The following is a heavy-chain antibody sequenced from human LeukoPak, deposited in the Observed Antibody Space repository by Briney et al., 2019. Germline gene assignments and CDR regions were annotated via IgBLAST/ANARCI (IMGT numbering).Heavy chain of an antibody. J-gene: IGHJ4*02. Sequence: RPGGSLRLSCAASGFTFDDYGMSWVRQAPGKGLEWVSGINWNGGSTGYADSVKGRFTISRDNAKNSLYLQMNSLRAEDTALYYCARDTDSSSWYYFDYWGQGTLVTVSS. D-gene: IGHD6-13*01. V-gene: IGHV3-20*04. CDR2: INWNGGST. CDR3: ARDTDSSSWYYFDY. CDR1: GFTFDDYG.